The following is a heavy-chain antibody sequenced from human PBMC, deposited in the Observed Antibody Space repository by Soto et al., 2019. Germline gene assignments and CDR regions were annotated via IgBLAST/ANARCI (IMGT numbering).Heavy chain of an antibody. CDR2: ISAYNGNT. D-gene: IGHD2-15*01. CDR1: GYTFNTYG. J-gene: IGHJ4*02. CDR3: ARDHGPGSEGGWFGY. Sequence: ASVKVSCKASGYTFNTYGISWVRQAPGQGLEWMGGISAYNGNTNYTQKFQGRVTMTTDTSTSTAYMDLRSLRSEDTAVYYCARDHGPGSEGGWFGYWGQGTLVTVSS. V-gene: IGHV1-18*01.